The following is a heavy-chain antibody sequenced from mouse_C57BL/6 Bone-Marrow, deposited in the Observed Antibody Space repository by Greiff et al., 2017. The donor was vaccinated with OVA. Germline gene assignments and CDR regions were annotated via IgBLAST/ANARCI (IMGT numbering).Heavy chain of an antibody. CDR2: ISYAGSN. V-gene: IGHV3-6*01. CDR3: ARGNYGSSYDAMDY. D-gene: IGHD1-1*01. Sequence: VQLKESGPGLVKPSQSLSLTCSVTGYSITSGYYWNWLRQFPGNKLEWMGYISYAGSNNYNPSLKNRISITRDTSKNQFFLKLNSVTTEDTATYDCARGNYGSSYDAMDYWGQGTSVTVSS. CDR1: GYSITSGYY. J-gene: IGHJ4*01.